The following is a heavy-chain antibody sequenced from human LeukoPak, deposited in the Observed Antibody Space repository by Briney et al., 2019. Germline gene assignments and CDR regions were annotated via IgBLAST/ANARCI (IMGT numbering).Heavy chain of an antibody. V-gene: IGHV4-61*02. J-gene: IGHJ3*02. CDR2: IYTSGST. CDR1: GGSISSGSYY. D-gene: IGHD2-2*01. CDR3: ARARSDIVVVPAALAFDI. Sequence: PSQTLSLTCTVPGGSISSGSYYWSWIRQPAGKGLEWIGRIYTSGSTNYNPSLKSRVTISVDTSKNQFSLKLSSVTAADTAVYYCARARSDIVVVPAALAFDIWGQGTMVTVSS.